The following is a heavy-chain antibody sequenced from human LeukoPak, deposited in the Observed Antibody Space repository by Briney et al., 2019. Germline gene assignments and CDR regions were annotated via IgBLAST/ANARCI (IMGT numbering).Heavy chain of an antibody. CDR3: ARMQPQDKGSLDP. D-gene: IGHD2-15*01. CDR2: IIPIFGTA. Sequence: SVKVSCKASGYTFTSYGISWVRQAPGQGLEWMGGIIPIFGTANYAQKFQGRVTITADKSTSTVYMELSSLRSEDTAVYYCARMQPQDKGSLDPWGQGTLVTVSS. V-gene: IGHV1-69*06. CDR1: GYTFTSYG. J-gene: IGHJ5*02.